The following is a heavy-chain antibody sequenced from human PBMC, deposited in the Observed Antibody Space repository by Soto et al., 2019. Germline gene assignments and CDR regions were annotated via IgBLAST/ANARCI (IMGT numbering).Heavy chain of an antibody. J-gene: IGHJ4*02. CDR1: GFNFRSTA. D-gene: IGHD3-22*01. Sequence: GGSLRLSCAASGFNFRSTAMSWVRQPPGKGLEWVSAISGAGDSPFYADSVKGRFTISRDNAKNSLYLQMNSLRAEDTAVYYCARVSGPYYYDSSGSRIFENFDYWGQGTLVTVSS. CDR2: ISGAGDSP. CDR3: ARVSGPYYYDSSGSRIFENFDY. V-gene: IGHV3-23*01.